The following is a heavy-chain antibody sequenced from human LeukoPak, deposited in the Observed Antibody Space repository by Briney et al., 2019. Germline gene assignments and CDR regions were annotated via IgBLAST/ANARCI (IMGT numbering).Heavy chain of an antibody. D-gene: IGHD6-13*01. CDR2: MNPNSGNT. CDR3: ARGRASRAAAGKGNWFDP. CDR1: GYTFTSYD. J-gene: IGHJ5*02. V-gene: IGHV1-8*01. Sequence: ASVKVSCKASGYTFTSYDINWVRQATGQGLEWMGWMNPNSGNTGYAQKFQGRVTMTRNTSISTAYMELSSLRSEDTAVYYCARGRASRAAAGKGNWFDPWGQGTLVTVSS.